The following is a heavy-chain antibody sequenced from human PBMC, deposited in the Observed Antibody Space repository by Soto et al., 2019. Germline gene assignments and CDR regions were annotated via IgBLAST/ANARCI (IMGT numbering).Heavy chain of an antibody. J-gene: IGHJ4*02. D-gene: IGHD6-19*01. CDR1: GFTFSRYT. V-gene: IGHV3-21*01. CDR2: IGSAGNYI. Sequence: GGSLRLSCAASGFTFSRYTMNWVRQAPGKGLEWVSSIGSAGNYIYYADSVTGRFTISRDNTKNSLYLQMNSLRAEDTAVYYCTRVPEGGYSSGWYDYWGQGTLVTVSS. CDR3: TRVPEGGYSSGWYDY.